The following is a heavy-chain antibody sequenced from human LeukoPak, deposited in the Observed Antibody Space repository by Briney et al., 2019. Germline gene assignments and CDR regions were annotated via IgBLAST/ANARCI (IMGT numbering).Heavy chain of an antibody. Sequence: SQTLSLTCTVSGGSISSGGYYWSWIRQPPGKGLEWIGYIYHSGSTYYNPSLKSRVTISVDRSKNQFSLKLSSVTAADTAVYYCARDPRITIVRGVMYFDLWGRGTLVTVSS. CDR1: GGSISSGGYY. CDR2: IYHSGST. CDR3: ARDPRITIVRGVMYFDL. J-gene: IGHJ2*01. V-gene: IGHV4-30-2*01. D-gene: IGHD3-10*01.